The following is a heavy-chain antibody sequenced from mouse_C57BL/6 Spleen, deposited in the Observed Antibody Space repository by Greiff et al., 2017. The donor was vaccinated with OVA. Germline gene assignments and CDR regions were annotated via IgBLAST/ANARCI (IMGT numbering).Heavy chain of an antibody. J-gene: IGHJ4*01. CDR1: GYAFSSSW. CDR2: IYPGDGDT. V-gene: IGHV1-82*01. Sequence: QVQLQQSGPELVKPGASVKISCKASGYAFSSSWMNWVKQRPGQGLEWIGRIYPGDGDTNYNGKFKGKATLTADKSSSTAYMQLSSLTSEDYAVYFCAREALRGAMDYWGQGTSVTVSS. D-gene: IGHD3-2*02. CDR3: AREALRGAMDY.